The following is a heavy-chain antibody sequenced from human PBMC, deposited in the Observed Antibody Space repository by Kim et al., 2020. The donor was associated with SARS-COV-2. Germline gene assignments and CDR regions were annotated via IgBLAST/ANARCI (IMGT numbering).Heavy chain of an antibody. CDR3: ARAGEYDILTGYASHYYYYGMDV. J-gene: IGHJ6*02. V-gene: IGHV4-61*01. D-gene: IGHD3-9*01. CDR2: IYYSGST. Sequence: SETLSLTCTVSGGSVSSGCYYWSWIRQPPGKGLEWIGYIYYSGSTNHNPSLKSRVTISVDTSKNQFSLKLSSVTAADTAVYYCARAGEYDILTGYASHYYYYGMDVWGQGTTVTVSS. CDR1: GGSVSSGCYY.